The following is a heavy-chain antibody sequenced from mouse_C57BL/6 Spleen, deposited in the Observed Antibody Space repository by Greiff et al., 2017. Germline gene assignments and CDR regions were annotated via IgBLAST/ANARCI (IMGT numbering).Heavy chain of an antibody. CDR1: GYTFTSYW. CDR3: ARDVYFDY. J-gene: IGHJ2*01. CDR2: IDPSDSYT. Sequence: VQLQQPGAELVKPGASVKLSCKASGYTFTSYWMQWVKQRPGQGLEWIGEIDPSDSYTNYNQKFKGKATLTVDTSSSTAYMQLSSLTSEDSAVYYCARDVYFDYWGQGTTLTVSS. V-gene: IGHV1-50*01.